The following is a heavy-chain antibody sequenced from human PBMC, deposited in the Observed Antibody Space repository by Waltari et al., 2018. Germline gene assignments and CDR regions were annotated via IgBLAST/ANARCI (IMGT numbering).Heavy chain of an antibody. D-gene: IGHD2-21*01. CDR1: GSNVSNNY. Sequence: EVQLVASGGGLVQPGASLRLSCSASGSNVSNNYMSWVRQAPGKGMEGVSVIYSGGSTQYADSLKGRFTITRDSSKNTLYLQMNSLRVEDTAVYYCATSPGGGGFWGQGTLDTVSS. V-gene: IGHV3-66*01. CDR2: IYSGGST. CDR3: ATSPGGGGF. J-gene: IGHJ4*02.